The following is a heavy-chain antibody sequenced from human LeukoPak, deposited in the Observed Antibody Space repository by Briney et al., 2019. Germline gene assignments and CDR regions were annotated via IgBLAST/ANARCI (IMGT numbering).Heavy chain of an antibody. CDR2: IYYSGST. D-gene: IGHD3-16*02. Sequence: PSETLSLTCTVSGGSISSGGYYWSWIRQHPGKGLEWIGYIYYSGSTYYNPSLKSRVTISVDTSKNQFSLKLSSVTAADTAVYYRAGGRQYDYVWGSYRYTGGYFDYWGQGTLVTVSS. CDR1: GGSISSGGYY. V-gene: IGHV4-31*03. CDR3: AGGRQYDYVWGSYRYTGGYFDY. J-gene: IGHJ4*02.